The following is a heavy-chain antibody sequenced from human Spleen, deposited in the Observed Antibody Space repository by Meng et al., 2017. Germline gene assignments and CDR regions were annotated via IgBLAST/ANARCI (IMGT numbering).Heavy chain of an antibody. Sequence: GGSLRLSCAASGFIFSSYGMHWVRQAPGKGLEWVAVIWYDGSNKYYADSVKGRFTISRDNSKNTLYLQMNSLRAEDTAVYYCARRDSSSWYGDWFDPWGQGTLVTVSS. J-gene: IGHJ5*02. CDR3: ARRDSSSWYGDWFDP. D-gene: IGHD6-13*01. V-gene: IGHV3-33*01. CDR1: GFIFSSYG. CDR2: IWYDGSNK.